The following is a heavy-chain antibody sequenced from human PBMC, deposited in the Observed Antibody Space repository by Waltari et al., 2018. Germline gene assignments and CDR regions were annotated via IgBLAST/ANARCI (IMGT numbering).Heavy chain of an antibody. D-gene: IGHD2-15*01. CDR2: MNPNSGNT. V-gene: IGHV1-8*03. J-gene: IGHJ4*02. CDR1: GYTFTSYD. Sequence: QVQLVQSGAEVKKPGASVKVSCKASGYTFTSYDINWVRQATGQGLEWMGWMNPNSGNTGDAQKFQGRVTITRNTSISTAYMELSSLRSEDTAVYYCARVVPLYHGGSYYFDYWSQGTLVTVSS. CDR3: ARVVPLYHGGSYYFDY.